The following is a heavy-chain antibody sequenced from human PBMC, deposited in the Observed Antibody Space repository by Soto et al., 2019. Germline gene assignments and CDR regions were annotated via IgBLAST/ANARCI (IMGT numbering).Heavy chain of an antibody. V-gene: IGHV6-1*01. J-gene: IGHJ5*02. D-gene: IGHD6-13*01. CDR1: GDSVSSSSAA. CDR3: SSAGAGIAAAGFRYNWLEP. Sequence: PSQPCSLRCAISGDSVSSSSAAWNWIRQSRSRGLEWLGRTYYRSKWYNDYAVSVKSRITINPDTYKNQFSLQLNSVTPEDTAVSYCSSAGAGIAAAGFRYNWLEPWGHSTLVRLSS. CDR2: TYYRSKWYN.